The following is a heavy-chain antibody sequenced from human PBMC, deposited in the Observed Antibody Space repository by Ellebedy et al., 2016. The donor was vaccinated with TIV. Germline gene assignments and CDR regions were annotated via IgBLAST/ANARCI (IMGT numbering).Heavy chain of an antibody. Sequence: GESLKISCEASGFIFSTYGMHWVRQAPGKGLEWVAFIWYDGGNKYYADSVKGRFTISRDNSQNTLYLKMTSLRAEDTAVYYCARDDYCQGLDYWGQGTLVTVSS. J-gene: IGHJ4*02. CDR3: ARDDYCQGLDY. CDR2: IWYDGGNK. V-gene: IGHV3-33*01. CDR1: GFIFSTYG. D-gene: IGHD4-11*01.